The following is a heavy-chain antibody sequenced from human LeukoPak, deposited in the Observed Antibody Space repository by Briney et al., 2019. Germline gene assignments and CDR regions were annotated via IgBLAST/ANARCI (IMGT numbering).Heavy chain of an antibody. CDR1: GFTVSSNY. CDR2: IYSGGGT. D-gene: IGHD3-3*01. V-gene: IGHV3-53*01. Sequence: GGSLRLSCAASGFTVSSNYMSWVRQAPGKGLEWVSMIYSGGGTYYADSVKGRFTISRDNSKNTLCLQMSSLRAEDTAVYYCARDMQYYDFWSGSYYYYGMDVWGQGTTVTVSS. CDR3: ARDMQYYDFWSGSYYYYGMDV. J-gene: IGHJ6*02.